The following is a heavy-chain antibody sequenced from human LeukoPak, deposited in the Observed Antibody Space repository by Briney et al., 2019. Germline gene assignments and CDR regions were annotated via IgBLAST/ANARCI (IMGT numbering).Heavy chain of an antibody. Sequence: GGSLRLSCAASGFTFSRYDMSWVRQARGKGVEGVTDFSCCGGSTYYADSVKGRFTISRDNSKNTVYLKMKSLRAEDGAVYYCAKESNGLVDFLSGYYFDYWGQGTLVTASS. J-gene: IGHJ4*02. D-gene: IGHD3-3*01. CDR1: GFTFSRYD. V-gene: IGHV3-23*01. CDR2: FSCCGGST. CDR3: AKESNGLVDFLSGYYFDY.